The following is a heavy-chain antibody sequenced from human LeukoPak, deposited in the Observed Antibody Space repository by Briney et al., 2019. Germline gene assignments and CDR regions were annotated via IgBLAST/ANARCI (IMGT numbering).Heavy chain of an antibody. CDR1: GGSLSGYY. CDR2: INHSGST. J-gene: IGHJ5*02. CDR3: ARGAPAWFDP. V-gene: IGHV4-34*01. Sequence: SETLSLTCAVYGGSLSGYYWSWIRQPPGKGLEWIGEINHSGSTNYNPSLKSRVTISVDTSKNQFSLKLSSVTAADTAVYYCARGAPAWFDPWGQGTLVTVSS.